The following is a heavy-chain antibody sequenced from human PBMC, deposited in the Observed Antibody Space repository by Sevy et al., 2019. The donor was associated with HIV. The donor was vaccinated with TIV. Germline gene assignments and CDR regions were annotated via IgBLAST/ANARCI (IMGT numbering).Heavy chain of an antibody. J-gene: IGHJ4*02. D-gene: IGHD5-12*01. V-gene: IGHV3-48*02. Sequence: GGSLRLSCAASGFTFSSFDLDWVRQAPGKGLEWVSYIRGSSGSYMPYYADSVKGRFTISRDNAKNSLYLQMNSLRDEDTAVYYCTRNRGYNTFDHWGQGTLVTVSS. CDR3: TRNRGYNTFDH. CDR2: IRGSSGSY. CDR1: GFTFSSFD.